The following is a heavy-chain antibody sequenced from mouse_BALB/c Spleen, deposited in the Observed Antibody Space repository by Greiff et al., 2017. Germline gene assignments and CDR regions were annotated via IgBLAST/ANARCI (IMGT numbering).Heavy chain of an antibody. Sequence: EVKLQESGPELVKPGASVKVSCKASGYAFTSYNMYWVKQSHGKSLEWIGYIDPYNGGTSYNQKFKGKATLTVDKSSSTAYMHLNSLTSEDSAVYYCARRPSYYYGKGDYFDYWGQGTTLTVSS. V-gene: IGHV1S135*01. CDR2: IDPYNGGT. J-gene: IGHJ2*01. CDR1: GYAFTSYN. CDR3: ARRPSYYYGKGDYFDY. D-gene: IGHD1-1*01.